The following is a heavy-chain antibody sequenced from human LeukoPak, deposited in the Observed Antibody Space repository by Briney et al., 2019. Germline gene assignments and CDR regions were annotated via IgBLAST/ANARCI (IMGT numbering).Heavy chain of an antibody. Sequence: TSETLSLTCTVSGGSISSGGYYWSWIRQHPGKGLEWIGYIYYSGSTYYNPSLKSRVTISVDTSKNQFSLKLSSVTAADTAVYYCARDKYDYVWGSRHFDYWGQGTLVTVSS. CDR1: GGSISSGGYY. D-gene: IGHD3-16*01. CDR2: IYYSGST. J-gene: IGHJ4*02. V-gene: IGHV4-31*03. CDR3: ARDKYDYVWGSRHFDY.